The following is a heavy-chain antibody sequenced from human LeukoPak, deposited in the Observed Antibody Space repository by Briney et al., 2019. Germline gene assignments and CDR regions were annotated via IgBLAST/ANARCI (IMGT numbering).Heavy chain of an antibody. D-gene: IGHD3-10*01. J-gene: IGHJ4*02. CDR2: IYYSGST. V-gene: IGHV4-39*01. Sequence: MTSETLSLTCTVSGGSISSSSYYWGWIRQPPGKGLEWIASIYYSGSTYYNPSLKSLVSISVDTSKNQFSLELSSETAADTAVYYCARTRYYYYSRSYGAPYYFVCWGQGSLVTVSS. CDR1: GGSISSSSYY. CDR3: ARTRYYYYSRSYGAPYYFVC.